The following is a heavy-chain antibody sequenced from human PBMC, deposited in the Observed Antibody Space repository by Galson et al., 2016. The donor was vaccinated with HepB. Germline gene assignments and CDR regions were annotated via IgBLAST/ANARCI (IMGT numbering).Heavy chain of an antibody. CDR3: ARALFGSGSYWCMDV. D-gene: IGHD3-10*01. CDR1: GFTFSSST. V-gene: IGHV3-48*02. J-gene: IGHJ6*02. CDR2: ISSSGDTI. Sequence: SLRLSCAASGFTFSSSTMNWVRQSPGKGLEWVSYISSSGDTIYYADSVKGRFTISRDNAKNSLFLQMNSLRDEDTAVHYCARALFGSGSYWCMDVWGQGTTVTVSS.